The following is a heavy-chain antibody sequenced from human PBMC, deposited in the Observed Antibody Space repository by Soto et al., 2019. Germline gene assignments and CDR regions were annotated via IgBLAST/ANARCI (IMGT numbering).Heavy chain of an antibody. Sequence: KVSCKASGYTFTSYDINWVRQATGQGLEWMGWMNPNSGNTGYAQKFQGRVTMTRNTSISTAYMELSSLRSEDTAVYYCAVWLQLQVSYYYYGMDVWGQGTTVTVSS. J-gene: IGHJ6*02. CDR3: AVWLQLQVSYYYYGMDV. D-gene: IGHD5-12*01. CDR2: MNPNSGNT. CDR1: GYTFTSYD. V-gene: IGHV1-8*01.